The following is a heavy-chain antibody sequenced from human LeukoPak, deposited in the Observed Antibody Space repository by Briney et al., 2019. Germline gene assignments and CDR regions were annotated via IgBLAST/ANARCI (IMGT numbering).Heavy chain of an antibody. CDR2: IYSGGST. CDR1: GFTFSSYA. CDR3: ARVSY. J-gene: IGHJ4*02. V-gene: IGHV3-53*01. Sequence: VGSLRLSCAASGFTFSSYAMHWVRQAPGKGLEWVSVIYSGGSTYYADSVKGRFTISRDNSKNTLYLQMNSLRAEDTAVYYCARVSYWGQGTLVTVSS.